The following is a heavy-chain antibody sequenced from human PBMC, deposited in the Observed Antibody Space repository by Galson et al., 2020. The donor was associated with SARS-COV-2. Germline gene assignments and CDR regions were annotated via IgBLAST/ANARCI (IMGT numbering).Heavy chain of an antibody. Sequence: GGSLRLSCAASGFTFSSYAMSWVCQAPGKGLEWVSAISGSGGSTYYADSVKGRFTISRDNSKNTLYLQMNSLRAEDTAVYYCAKGLTGYSSSWYDAFDIWGQGTMVTVSS. J-gene: IGHJ3*02. CDR3: AKGLTGYSSSWYDAFDI. V-gene: IGHV3-23*01. CDR1: GFTFSSYA. D-gene: IGHD6-13*01. CDR2: ISGSGGST.